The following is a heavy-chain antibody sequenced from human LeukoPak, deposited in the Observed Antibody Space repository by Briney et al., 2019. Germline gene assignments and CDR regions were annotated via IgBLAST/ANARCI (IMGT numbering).Heavy chain of an antibody. D-gene: IGHD3-3*01. Sequence: PGGPLSLSCEASGFTFSSYSMTWVRQAPGKGLEWISSMSSEGTYISYADAVRGGFTISRANAKNSPYLLMNSLRAEDTAVYYCARDRTTGASRLFVVQWGQGTLVTVSS. CDR1: GFTFSSYS. CDR2: MSSEGTYI. J-gene: IGHJ4*02. V-gene: IGHV3-21*01. CDR3: ARDRTTGASRLFVVQ.